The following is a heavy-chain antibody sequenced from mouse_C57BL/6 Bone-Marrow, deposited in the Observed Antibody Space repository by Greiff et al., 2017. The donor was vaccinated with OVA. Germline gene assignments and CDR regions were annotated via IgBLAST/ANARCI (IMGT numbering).Heavy chain of an antibody. Sequence: VQLKQSGPELVKPGASVKISCKASGYTFTDYYMNWVKQSHGKSLEWIGDINPNNGGTSYNQKFKGKATLTVDKSSSTAYMELRSLTSEDSAVYYCAREDFSWFADWGQGTLVTVSA. J-gene: IGHJ3*01. CDR3: AREDFSWFAD. CDR2: INPNNGGT. V-gene: IGHV1-26*01. CDR1: GYTFTDYY.